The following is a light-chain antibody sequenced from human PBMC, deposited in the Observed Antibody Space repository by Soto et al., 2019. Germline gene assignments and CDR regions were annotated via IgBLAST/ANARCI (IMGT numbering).Light chain of an antibody. Sequence: DIVVTQSSATLSVSPGERVTLSCRASQSVSSNLAWYQQKPGQAPRLLIYGASTRATGIPARISGSGSGTEFTLTISSLQSEDFAVYYCQQYNQWRTFGQGTKVDIK. V-gene: IGKV3-15*01. CDR2: GAS. CDR3: QQYNQWRT. CDR1: QSVSSN. J-gene: IGKJ1*01.